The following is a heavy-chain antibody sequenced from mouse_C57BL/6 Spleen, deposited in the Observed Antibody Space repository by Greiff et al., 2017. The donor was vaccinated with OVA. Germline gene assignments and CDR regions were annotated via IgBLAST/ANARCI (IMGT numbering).Heavy chain of an antibody. V-gene: IGHV1-15*01. CDR2: IDPETGGT. Sequence: VQLQQSGAELVRPGASVTLSCKASGYTFTDYEMHWVKQTPVHGLEWIGAIDPETGGTAYNQKFKGKAILTADKSSSTAYMELRSLTSEDSAVYYCTRHYYGSSDDYWGQGTTLTVSS. CDR3: TRHYYGSSDDY. J-gene: IGHJ2*01. CDR1: GYTFTDYE. D-gene: IGHD1-1*01.